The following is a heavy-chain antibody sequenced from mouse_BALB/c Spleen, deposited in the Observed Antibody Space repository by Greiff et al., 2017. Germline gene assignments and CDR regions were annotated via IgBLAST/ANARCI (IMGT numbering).Heavy chain of an antibody. CDR2: ISYDGSN. CDR3: ARANWDVNFAY. Sequence: EVKLMESGPGLVKPSQSLSLTCSVTGYSITSGYYWNWIRQFPGNKLEWMGYISYDGSNNYNPSLKNRISITRDTSKNQFFLKLNSVTTEDTATYYCARANWDVNFAYWGQGTLVTVSA. CDR1: GYSITSGYY. V-gene: IGHV3-6*02. J-gene: IGHJ3*01. D-gene: IGHD4-1*01.